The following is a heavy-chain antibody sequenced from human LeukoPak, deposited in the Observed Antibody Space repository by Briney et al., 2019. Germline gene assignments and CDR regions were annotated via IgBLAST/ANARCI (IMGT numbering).Heavy chain of an antibody. CDR2: IYYSGST. CDR3: AGVYYYMDV. V-gene: IGHV4-59*01. CDR1: GGSISSYY. J-gene: IGHJ6*03. Sequence: SQTLSLTCTVSGGSISSYYWSWIRQPPGKGLEWIGYIYYSGSTNYNPSLKSRVTISVDTSKNQFSLKLSSVTAADTAVYYCAGVYYYMDVWGKGTTVTVSS.